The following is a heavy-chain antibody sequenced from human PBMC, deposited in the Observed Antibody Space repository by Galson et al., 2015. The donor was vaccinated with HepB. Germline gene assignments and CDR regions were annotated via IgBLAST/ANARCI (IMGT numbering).Heavy chain of an antibody. J-gene: IGHJ6*02. CDR2: IISIFDIA. Sequence: SVKVSCKASGDTFRKYAISWVRQAPGQGPEWMGGIISIFDIANYAQKFQGRVSITADESTSTAYMELSSLTSEDTAVYYCASSSDLVLVSGVLDLYYYAMDVWGQGTTVTVSS. CDR3: ASSSDLVLVSGVLDLYYYAMDV. V-gene: IGHV1-69*13. CDR1: GDTFRKYA. D-gene: IGHD2-8*02.